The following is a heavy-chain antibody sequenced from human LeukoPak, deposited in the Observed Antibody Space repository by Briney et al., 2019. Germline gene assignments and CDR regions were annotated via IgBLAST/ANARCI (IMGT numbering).Heavy chain of an antibody. CDR3: AKDYYDSSGYYFDAFDI. J-gene: IGHJ3*02. CDR1: GFTFSSYA. D-gene: IGHD3-22*01. CDR2: IGGSGGST. V-gene: IGHV3-23*01. Sequence: GGSLRLSCAASGFTFSSYAMSWVRQAPGKGLEWVSAIGGSGGSTYYADSVKGRFTISRDNSKNTLYLQMNSLRAEDTAVYYCAKDYYDSSGYYFDAFDIWGQGTMVTVSS.